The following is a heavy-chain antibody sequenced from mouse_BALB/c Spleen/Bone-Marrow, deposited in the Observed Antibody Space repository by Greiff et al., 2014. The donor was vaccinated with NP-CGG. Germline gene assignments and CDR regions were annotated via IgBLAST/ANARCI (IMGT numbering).Heavy chain of an antibody. CDR3: ARITTVVATGDY. D-gene: IGHD1-1*01. CDR1: GFTFSTHA. CDR2: ISSGGSYT. V-gene: IGHV5-9-1*01. J-gene: IGHJ2*01. Sequence: EVKVEESGGGLVKPGGSLKLSCAASGFTFSTHAMSWVRQTPEKRLEWVATISSGGSYTYYPDSVKGRFTISRDNAKNTLYLQMSSLRSEDTAMYYCARITTVVATGDYWGQGTTLTVSS.